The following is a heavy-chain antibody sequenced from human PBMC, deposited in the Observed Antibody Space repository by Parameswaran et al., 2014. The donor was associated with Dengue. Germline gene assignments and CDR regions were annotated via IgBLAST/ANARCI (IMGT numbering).Heavy chain of an antibody. Sequence: ESLKISCAASGFTFSSYAMSWVRQAPGKGLEWVSAISGSGGSTYYADSVKGRFTISRDNSKNTLYLQMNSLRAEDTAVYYCAKVRRGATTGWFDPWGQGTLVTVSS. D-gene: IGHD1-26*01. J-gene: IGHJ5*02. CDR1: GFTFSSYA. V-gene: IGHV3-23*01. CDR2: ISGSGGST. CDR3: AKVRRGATTGWFDP.